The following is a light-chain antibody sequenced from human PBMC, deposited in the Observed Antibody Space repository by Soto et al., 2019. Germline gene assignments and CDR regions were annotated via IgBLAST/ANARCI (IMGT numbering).Light chain of an antibody. J-gene: IGKJ2*02. CDR1: HSLLHTNGYNY. V-gene: IGKV2-28*01. Sequence: DIVMTQSPLSLPVTPGEPASISCRSSHSLLHTNGYNYLDWYLQKPGQSPQLLIYLGSNRASGVPDRFSGSGSGTEFTLKISRVEAEDVGVYYCMQAEQTPRRTFGQGTKLEIK. CDR3: MQAEQTPRRT. CDR2: LGS.